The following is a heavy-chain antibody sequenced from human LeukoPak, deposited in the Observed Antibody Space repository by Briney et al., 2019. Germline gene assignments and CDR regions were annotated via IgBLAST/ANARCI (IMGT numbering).Heavy chain of an antibody. CDR3: ARDRYSWSYYVPDYYYYYYGMDV. CDR2: ISSSGSTI. V-gene: IGHV3-11*01. Sequence: GGSLRLSCAASGFTFSDYYMSWIRQAPGKGLEWVSYISSSGSTIYYADSVKGRFTISRDNAKNSLYLQMNSLRAEDTAVYYCARDRYSWSYYVPDYYYYYYGMDVWGQGTTVTVSS. CDR1: GFTFSDYY. J-gene: IGHJ6*02. D-gene: IGHD1-26*01.